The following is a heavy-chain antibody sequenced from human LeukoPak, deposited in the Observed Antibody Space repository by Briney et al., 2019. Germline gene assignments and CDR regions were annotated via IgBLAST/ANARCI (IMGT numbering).Heavy chain of an antibody. CDR3: AGDRDHSGFYYFDY. CDR2: INPSGGST. D-gene: IGHD3-10*01. Sequence: ASVKVSCRASGYTFSSYYMHWVRQAPGQGLEWMGVINPSGGSTTYAQKFQGRLTMTRDTSTSTVYMELSSLRSEDTAVYYCAGDRDHSGFYYFDYWGQGTLVTVSS. V-gene: IGHV1-46*01. J-gene: IGHJ4*02. CDR1: GYTFSSYY.